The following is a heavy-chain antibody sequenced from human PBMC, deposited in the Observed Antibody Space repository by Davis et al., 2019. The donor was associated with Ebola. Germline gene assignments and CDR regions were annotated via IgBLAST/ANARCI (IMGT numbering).Heavy chain of an antibody. CDR2: VGLSADT. Sequence: GGSLRLSCAASGFTFSNYVMSWVRQAPGKGLEWVSTVGLSADTYYADYVKGRFTISRDNSKNTLYLQMNSLRVEDTAIYYCAKDTSNVWFDVWGPGTMVTVSS. D-gene: IGHD6-19*01. CDR3: AKDTSNVWFDV. CDR1: GFTFSNYV. J-gene: IGHJ3*01. V-gene: IGHV3-23*01.